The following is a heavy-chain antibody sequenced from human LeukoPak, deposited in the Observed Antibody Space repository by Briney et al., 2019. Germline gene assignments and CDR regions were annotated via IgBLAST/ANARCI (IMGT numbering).Heavy chain of an antibody. Sequence: SETLSLTCTVSGGSISSSSYYWGWIRQPPGKGLEWIGSIYYSGSTYYNPSLKSRVTISVDTSKNQFSLKLSSVTAADTAVYYCARDENPRTFDAFDIWGQGTMVTVSS. CDR1: GGSISSSSYY. CDR3: ARDENPRTFDAFDI. J-gene: IGHJ3*02. V-gene: IGHV4-39*07. CDR2: IYYSGST. D-gene: IGHD1-14*01.